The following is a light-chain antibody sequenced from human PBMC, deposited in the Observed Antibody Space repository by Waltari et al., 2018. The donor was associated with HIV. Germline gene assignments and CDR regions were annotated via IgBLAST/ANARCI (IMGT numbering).Light chain of an antibody. CDR1: SSDVGGYNY. CDR2: EVT. J-gene: IGLJ3*02. V-gene: IGLV2-8*01. CDR3: SSFAGSNNFVV. Sequence: QSALTQPPSASGSPGQSVTISCTGTSSDVGGYNYVSWYQQHPGKAPKLMIYEVTKRPSGVPDRFSASKSGNTASLTVSGLQADDEADYYCSSFAGSNNFVVFGGGTKLTVL.